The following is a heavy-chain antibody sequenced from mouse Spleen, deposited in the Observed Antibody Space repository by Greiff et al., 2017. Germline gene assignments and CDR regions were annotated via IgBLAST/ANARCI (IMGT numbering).Heavy chain of an antibody. CDR1: GYSFTGYY. D-gene: IGHD2-4*01. V-gene: IGHV1-42*01. CDR2: INPSTGGT. Sequence: EVQGVESGPELVKPGASVKISCKASGYSFTGYYMNWVKQSPEKSLEWIGEINPSTGGTTYNQKFKAKATLTVDKSSSTAYMQLKSLTSEDSAVYYCARPDDYDPYYYAMDYWGQGTSVTVSS. CDR3: ARPDDYDPYYYAMDY. J-gene: IGHJ4*01.